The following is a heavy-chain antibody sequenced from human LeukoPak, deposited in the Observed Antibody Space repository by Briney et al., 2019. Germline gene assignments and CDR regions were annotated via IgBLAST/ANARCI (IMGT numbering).Heavy chain of an antibody. CDR1: GGTFSSYP. CDR3: ARAEGYKSPWL. CDR2: IIPIFGTA. V-gene: IGHV1-69*05. Sequence: SVKVSCKASGGTFSSYPISWLEQAPGQGLNWMGGIIPIFGTANYAQKFQGRVTITTDESTSTAYMELSSLRSEDTAVYYCARAEGYKSPWLWGQGTLVTVSS. J-gene: IGHJ4*02. D-gene: IGHD5-18*01.